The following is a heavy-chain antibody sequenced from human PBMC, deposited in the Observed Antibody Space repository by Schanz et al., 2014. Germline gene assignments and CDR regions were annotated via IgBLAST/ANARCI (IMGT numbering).Heavy chain of an antibody. CDR1: GYTFTSYD. Sequence: QVQVVQSGAEVKKPGASVKVSCTASGYTFTSYDINWVRQAPGQGLEWLGWMNPNSGNPGFAQKFRGRVTMTRNTSMSTAYIELHILTSEDTAVYYCARGRTFDYWGQGSLXTVSS. V-gene: IGHV1-8*01. CDR3: ARGRTFDY. J-gene: IGHJ4*02. CDR2: MNPNSGNP.